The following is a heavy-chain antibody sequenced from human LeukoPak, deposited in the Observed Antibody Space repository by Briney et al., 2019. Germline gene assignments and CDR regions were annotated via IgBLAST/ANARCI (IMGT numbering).Heavy chain of an antibody. CDR3: ARSQSSSLIDY. CDR2: IWYDGSSK. V-gene: IGHV3-33*01. Sequence: GGSLRLSCAASGFSFRAYGVHWVRQAPGKGLDWVAVIWYDGSSKDYADSVKGRFTLSRDNSKNTLYLQMNSLTVEDTAVYYCARSQSSSLIDYWGQGTLVTVSS. CDR1: GFSFRAYG. J-gene: IGHJ4*02. D-gene: IGHD6-13*01.